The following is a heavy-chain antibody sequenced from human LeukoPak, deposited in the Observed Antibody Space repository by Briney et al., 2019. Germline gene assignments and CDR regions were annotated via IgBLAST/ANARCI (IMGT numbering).Heavy chain of an antibody. CDR3: AKDRTVGASYWYFDL. CDR1: GFTFSSYA. V-gene: IGHV3-48*02. D-gene: IGHD1-26*01. CDR2: ISSSSSTI. J-gene: IGHJ2*01. Sequence: GGSLRLSCAASGFTFSSYAMSWVRQAPGKGLAWVSYISSSSSTIYYADSVKGRFTISRDNAKNSLYLQMNSLRDEDTAVYYCAKDRTVGASYWYFDLWGRGTLVTVSS.